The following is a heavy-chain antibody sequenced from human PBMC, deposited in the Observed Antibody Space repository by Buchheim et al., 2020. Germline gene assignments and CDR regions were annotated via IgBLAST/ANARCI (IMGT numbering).Heavy chain of an antibody. CDR3: ASGLYGSYGMDV. D-gene: IGHD4-17*01. J-gene: IGHJ6*02. CDR2: INSDGSRT. V-gene: IGHV3-74*01. Sequence: EEQLVESGGGVVQPGGSLRLSCAASGFTFSSYWMQWVRQAPGKGLVWVSRINSDGSRTSYADFVKGRFTISRDNAKKTLYLQMNSLRVEDTAVYLCASGLYGSYGMDVWGQETT. CDR1: GFTFSSYW.